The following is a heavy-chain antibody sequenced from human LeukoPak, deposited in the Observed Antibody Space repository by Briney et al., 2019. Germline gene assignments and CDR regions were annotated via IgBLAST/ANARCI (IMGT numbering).Heavy chain of an antibody. Sequence: SGPTRVHPTQPLTLTSTFSGFSLSTRGVGVCWIRQPPAKALQWLALYYWDDDKRSSRSLQSRLTITKDTSKNQVVLTMTNMDLVDTATYYCAHSTRRWDRSGGRCYYFDFWGQGTLVTVSS. CDR3: AHSTRRWDRSGGRCYYFDF. V-gene: IGHV2-5*02. D-gene: IGHD2-15*01. CDR2: YYWDDDK. J-gene: IGHJ4*02. CDR1: GFSLSTRGVG.